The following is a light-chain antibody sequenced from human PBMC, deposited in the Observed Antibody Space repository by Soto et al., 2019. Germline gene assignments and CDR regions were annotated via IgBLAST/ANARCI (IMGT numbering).Light chain of an antibody. CDR3: QQFNVYPLT. V-gene: IGKV1-9*01. CDR2: AAS. Sequence: DIQSTQSPSFLSASVGDRVTITCRASQGIRDFLAGYQQKPGKAPKLLIYAASTLQAGVPTRFSGFASGTEFTLTISNLQPADSATYYCQQFNVYPLTFGGGTKVEIK. CDR1: QGIRDF. J-gene: IGKJ4*01.